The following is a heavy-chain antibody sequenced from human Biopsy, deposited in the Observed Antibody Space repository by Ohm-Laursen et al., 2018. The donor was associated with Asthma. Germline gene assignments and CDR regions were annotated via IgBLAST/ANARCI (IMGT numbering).Heavy chain of an antibody. CDR3: ARKAGSCISRTCYSLNF. CDR2: INSVFGTT. V-gene: IGHV1-69*13. Sequence: ASVKVSCKSLGGTFNTYVIGWVRQAPGQGLEWMGGINSVFGTTTYPQKFQDRVTITADDSTSTVYMELSSLRSEDTAVYYCARKAGSCISRTCYSLNFWGQGTLVIVSS. CDR1: GGTFNTYV. D-gene: IGHD2-2*01. J-gene: IGHJ4*02.